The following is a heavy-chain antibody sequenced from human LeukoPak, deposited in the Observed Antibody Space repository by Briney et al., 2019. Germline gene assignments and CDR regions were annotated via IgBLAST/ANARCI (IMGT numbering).Heavy chain of an antibody. V-gene: IGHV3-9*01. CDR3: AKMGLVGYYFDY. Sequence: PGGSLRLSCAASGFTFDDYGMHWVRQAPGKGLEWVSGISWNSGSIGYADSVRGRFTISRDNAKNSLYLQMNSLRAEDTALYYCAKMGLVGYYFDYWGQGTLVTVSS. CDR1: GFTFDDYG. D-gene: IGHD6-6*01. CDR2: ISWNSGSI. J-gene: IGHJ4*02.